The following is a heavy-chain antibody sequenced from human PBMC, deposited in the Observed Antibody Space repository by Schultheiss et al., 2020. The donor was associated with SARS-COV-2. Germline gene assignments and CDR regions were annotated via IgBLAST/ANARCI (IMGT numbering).Heavy chain of an antibody. CDR2: ISSSGSTI. J-gene: IGHJ5*02. CDR1: GFTFSSYE. V-gene: IGHV3-48*03. Sequence: GESLKISCAASGFTFSSYEMNWVRQAPGKGLEWVSYISSSGSTIYYADSVKGRFTISRDNAKNSLYLQMNSLRAEDTAVYYCARQGRYNWNDGDGWFDPWGQGTLVTVSS. CDR3: ARQGRYNWNDGDGWFDP. D-gene: IGHD1-1*01.